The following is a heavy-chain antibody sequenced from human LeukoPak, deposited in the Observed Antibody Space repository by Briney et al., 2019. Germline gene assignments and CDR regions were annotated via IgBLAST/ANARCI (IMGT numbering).Heavy chain of an antibody. J-gene: IGHJ4*02. Sequence: SETLCLTCAVYGGSFSGSYWSRIRQPPGKGLEWIGEINHSGSTYYNPSLKSRVTISVDTSKNQFSLKLSSVTAADTAVYYCASSGKAMVISIDYWGQGTLVTVSS. D-gene: IGHD5-18*01. CDR1: GGSFSGSY. CDR2: INHSGST. CDR3: ASSGKAMVISIDY. V-gene: IGHV4-34*01.